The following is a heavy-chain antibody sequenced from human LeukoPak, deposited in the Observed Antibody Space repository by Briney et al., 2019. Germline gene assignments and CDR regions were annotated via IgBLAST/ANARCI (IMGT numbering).Heavy chain of an antibody. Sequence: SETLSLTCAVYGGSFSGYYWSWIRQPPGKGLEWIGSIYYSGSTYYNPSLKSRVTISVDTSKNQFSLKLSSVTAADTAMYYCARHYGPWGQGTLVTVSS. D-gene: IGHD3-16*01. CDR1: GGSFSGYY. CDR3: ARHYGP. CDR2: IYYSGST. J-gene: IGHJ5*02. V-gene: IGHV4-34*01.